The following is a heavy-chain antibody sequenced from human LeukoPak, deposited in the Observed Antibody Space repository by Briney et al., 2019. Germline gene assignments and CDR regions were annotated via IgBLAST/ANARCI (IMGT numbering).Heavy chain of an antibody. J-gene: IGHJ3*02. CDR3: ARDHAMVRGVMAAFDT. D-gene: IGHD3-10*01. Sequence: PGGSLRLSCAASGFTVSSNYMSWVRQAPGKGLEWVSVIYSGGSTYYADSVKGRFTISRDNSKNTLYLQMNSLRAEDTAVYYCARDHAMVRGVMAAFDTWGQGTMVTVSS. CDR1: GFTVSSNY. V-gene: IGHV3-53*01. CDR2: IYSGGST.